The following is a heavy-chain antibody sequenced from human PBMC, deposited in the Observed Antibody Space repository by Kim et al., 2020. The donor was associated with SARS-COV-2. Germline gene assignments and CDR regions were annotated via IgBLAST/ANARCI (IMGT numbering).Heavy chain of an antibody. CDR3: AKGRASGVLLWFGELTGY. D-gene: IGHD3-10*01. V-gene: IGHV3-30*18. J-gene: IGHJ4*02. Sequence: GGSLRLSCAASGFTFSSYGMHWVRQAPGKGLEWVAVISYDGSNKYYADSVKGRFTISRDNSKNTLYLQMNSLRAEDTAVYYCAKGRASGVLLWFGELTGYWGQGTLVTVSS. CDR2: ISYDGSNK. CDR1: GFTFSSYG.